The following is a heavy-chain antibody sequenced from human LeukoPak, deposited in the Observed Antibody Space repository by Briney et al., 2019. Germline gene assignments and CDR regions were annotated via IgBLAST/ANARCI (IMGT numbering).Heavy chain of an antibody. D-gene: IGHD3-22*01. V-gene: IGHV4-34*01. CDR1: GGSFSGYY. J-gene: IGHJ4*02. CDR2: INHSGST. Sequence: SETLSLTCAVYGGSFSGYYWSWIRQPPGKGLEWIGEINHSGSTNYSPSLKSRVTISGDTSKNQFSLRLSSVTAADTAVYYCARASYSYDINGWVPFDYWGQGTLVTVSS. CDR3: ARASYSYDINGWVPFDY.